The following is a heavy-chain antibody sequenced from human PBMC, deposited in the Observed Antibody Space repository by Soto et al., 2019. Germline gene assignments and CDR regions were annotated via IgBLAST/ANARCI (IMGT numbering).Heavy chain of an antibody. V-gene: IGHV4-39*07. CDR2: NYSSGAA. Sequence: SDTLSLTCRTSGDSINTNDYSWVWIRQPPGWGLEWIGNNYSSGAAYYDPSFKSRASISVDTSKSKVFLKLTSVTAADTAIDYCARTRGSDVYFYFYGLDVWGHGTKVNVSS. CDR3: ARTRGSDVYFYFYGLDV. J-gene: IGHJ6*02. CDR1: GDSINTNDYS. D-gene: IGHD6-19*01.